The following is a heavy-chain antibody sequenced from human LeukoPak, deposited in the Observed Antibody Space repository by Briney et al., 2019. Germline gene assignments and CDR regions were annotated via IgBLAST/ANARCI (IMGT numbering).Heavy chain of an antibody. CDR3: VRSGVRYYYDSSGYPVDY. Sequence: SVKVSCKASGGTFSSYAISWVRQAPGQGLEWMGRIIPILGIANYAQKFQGRVTITADKSTSTAYMELSSLRSEDTAVYYCVRSGVRYYYDSSGYPVDYWGQGTLVTVSS. CDR1: GGTFSSYA. J-gene: IGHJ4*02. CDR2: IIPILGIA. D-gene: IGHD3-22*01. V-gene: IGHV1-69*04.